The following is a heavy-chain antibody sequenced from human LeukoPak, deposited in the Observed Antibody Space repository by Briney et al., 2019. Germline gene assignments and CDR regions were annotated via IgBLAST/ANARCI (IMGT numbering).Heavy chain of an antibody. CDR2: IGVSGGST. V-gene: IGHV3-23*01. J-gene: IGHJ4*02. CDR3: AKGYYDSTGCPLRPSFDY. D-gene: IGHD3-22*01. CDR1: GFTFSGYA. Sequence: GGSLRLSCAASGFTFSGYAMTWVRQAPGKGLEWVSTIGVSGGSTFYADSVKGRFTNSRDNSKNTLYLQMNSLRVEDTAVYYCAKGYYDSTGCPLRPSFDYWGQGTLVTVSS.